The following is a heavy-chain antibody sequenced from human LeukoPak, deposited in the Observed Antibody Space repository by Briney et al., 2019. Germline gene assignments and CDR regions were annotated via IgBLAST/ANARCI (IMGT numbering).Heavy chain of an antibody. J-gene: IGHJ4*02. CDR2: INPNSGGT. V-gene: IGHV1-2*02. D-gene: IGHD6-19*01. Sequence: ASVKVSCKASGYTFTGYYMHWVRQAPGQGLEWMGWINPNSGGTNYAQKFQGRVTMTRDTSISTAYMELSRLRSDDTAVYYCARVYSSGSSGRGAVHYWGQGTLVTVSS. CDR3: ARVYSSGSSGRGAVHY. CDR1: GYTFTGYY.